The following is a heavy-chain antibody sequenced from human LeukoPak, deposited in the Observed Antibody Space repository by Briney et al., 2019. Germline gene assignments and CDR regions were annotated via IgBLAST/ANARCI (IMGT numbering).Heavy chain of an antibody. J-gene: IGHJ4*02. CDR2: IRSSGFPI. Sequence: GGSLRLSCAASGFTVSSYSMNWVRQAPGKGLEWVSYIRSSGFPIYYADSVKGRFTISRDNAKSSLYLQMNSLRAEDTAVYYCTRDPHSLDYWGQGTLVTVSS. CDR3: TRDPHSLDY. CDR1: GFTVSSYS. D-gene: IGHD4-11*01. V-gene: IGHV3-48*01.